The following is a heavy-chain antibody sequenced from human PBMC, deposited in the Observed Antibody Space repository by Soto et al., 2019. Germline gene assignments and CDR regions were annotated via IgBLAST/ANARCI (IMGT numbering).Heavy chain of an antibody. CDR2: ISSSGSTI. J-gene: IGHJ4*02. CDR1: GFTFSSYE. D-gene: IGHD3-22*01. CDR3: ARKYYYDSSGTLDY. Sequence: GGSLRLSCAASGFTFSSYEMNWVRQAPGKGLEWVSYISSSGSTIYYADSVKGRFTISRENAKNSLYLQMNSRRAEDTAVYYCARKYYYDSSGTLDYWGQGTLVTVSS. V-gene: IGHV3-48*03.